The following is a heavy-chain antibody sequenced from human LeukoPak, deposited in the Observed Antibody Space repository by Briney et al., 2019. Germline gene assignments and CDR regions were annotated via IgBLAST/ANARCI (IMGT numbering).Heavy chain of an antibody. CDR3: ARGPYSYDSSGAFDI. V-gene: IGHV4-61*02. CDR2: ISSSGST. CDR1: GDSISSGDYY. D-gene: IGHD3-22*01. Sequence: TLSLTCTVSGDSISSGDYYWSWIRQPAGKGLEWIGRISSSGSTNYNPSLKSRVTISVDTSKNQFSLRLSSVTAADTAVYFCARGPYSYDSSGAFDILGQGTMVTVSS. J-gene: IGHJ3*02.